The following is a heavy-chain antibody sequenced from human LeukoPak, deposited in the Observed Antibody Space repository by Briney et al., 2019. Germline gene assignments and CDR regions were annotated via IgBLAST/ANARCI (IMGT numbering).Heavy chain of an antibody. Sequence: GGSLTLSCAASGFTFSDYAMSWVRQAPGKGLEGVSSIRGSGAGTSYAASVEGRFTMSRDNSKHTLYLQMNSLRAEDTAIYYCGRDPNGDYVGAFDFWGQGTLVTVSS. V-gene: IGHV3-23*01. CDR1: GFTFSDYA. D-gene: IGHD4-17*01. CDR3: GRDPNGDYVGAFDF. CDR2: IRGSGAGT. J-gene: IGHJ3*01.